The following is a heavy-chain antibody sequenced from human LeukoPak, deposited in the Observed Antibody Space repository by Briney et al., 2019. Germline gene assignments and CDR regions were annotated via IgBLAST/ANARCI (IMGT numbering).Heavy chain of an antibody. V-gene: IGHV3-30*18. CDR1: GFTFSSYG. CDR3: AKDRGSGVIYY. CDR2: ISYDGSNK. D-gene: IGHD3-10*01. Sequence: GGSLRVSCAASGFTFSSYGMHGVRPAPGRGLEWVAVISYDGSNKYYADSVKGRFTISRDNSKNTLYLQMNILRAEDTAVYYCAKDRGSGVIYYWGQGTLVTVSS. J-gene: IGHJ4*02.